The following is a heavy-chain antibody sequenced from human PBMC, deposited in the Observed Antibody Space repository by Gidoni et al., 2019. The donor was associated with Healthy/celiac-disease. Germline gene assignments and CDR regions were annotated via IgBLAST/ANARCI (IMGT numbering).Heavy chain of an antibody. J-gene: IGHJ4*02. Sequence: QLQLQESGPGLVKPSETLSLTCPVSGGSISSSSYYWGWIRQPPGKGLEWIGSIYYSGSTYYNPSLKSRVTISVDTSKNQFSLKLSSVTAADTAVYYCARVDYGDYGWYFDYWGQGTLVTVSS. V-gene: IGHV4-39*01. CDR2: IYYSGST. CDR1: GGSISSSSYY. CDR3: ARVDYGDYGWYFDY. D-gene: IGHD4-17*01.